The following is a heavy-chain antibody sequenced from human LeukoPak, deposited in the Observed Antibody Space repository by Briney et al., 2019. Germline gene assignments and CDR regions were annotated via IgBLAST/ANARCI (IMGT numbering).Heavy chain of an antibody. J-gene: IGHJ4*02. CDR3: ARNRVSSGLYTSF. Sequence: PSETLSLTCAVYGGSFRGYYWSWIRQSPGKGLEWIGEINHSGSTNYNPSLKSRVTISVDTSKKQFSLKLSSMTAADTAVYYCARNRVSSGLYTSFWGQGTLVTVSS. D-gene: IGHD6-19*01. CDR1: GGSFRGYY. V-gene: IGHV4-34*01. CDR2: INHSGST.